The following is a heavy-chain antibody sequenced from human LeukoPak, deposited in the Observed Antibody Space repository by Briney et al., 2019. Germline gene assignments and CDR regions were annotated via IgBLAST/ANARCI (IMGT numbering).Heavy chain of an antibody. J-gene: IGHJ5*02. CDR1: GGSLSSDY. CDR3: AREVVAAGGDWFDP. CDR2: IYSSGSA. Sequence: PSETLSLTCTVSGGSLSSDYWGWIRPPAREGLGWVGGIYSSGSANYNPSLKSRVTMSADTSKNQFSLKLSSVTAADTAVYYCAREVVAAGGDWFDPWGQGTLVTVSS. D-gene: IGHD3-22*01. V-gene: IGHV4-4*07.